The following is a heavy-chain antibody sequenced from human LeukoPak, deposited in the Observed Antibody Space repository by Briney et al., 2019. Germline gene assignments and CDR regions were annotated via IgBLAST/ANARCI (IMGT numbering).Heavy chain of an antibody. Sequence: GGSLRLSCAASGFTFSSYEMNWVRQAPGKGLERVADINEDGSRKLYVDSLKGRFTISRDNAKNSVHLQMDSLRVEDTAMYYCARDPEWGALDYWGLGTLVTVSS. J-gene: IGHJ4*02. CDR1: GFTFSSYE. D-gene: IGHD3-16*01. CDR2: INEDGSRK. CDR3: ARDPEWGALDY. V-gene: IGHV3-7*01.